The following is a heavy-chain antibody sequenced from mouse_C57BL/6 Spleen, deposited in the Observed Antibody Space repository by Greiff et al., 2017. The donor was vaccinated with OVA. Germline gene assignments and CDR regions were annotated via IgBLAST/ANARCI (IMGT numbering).Heavy chain of an antibody. CDR1: GYTFTDYA. J-gene: IGHJ2*01. CDR2: ISTYYGDA. CDR3: ASSFLLLFDD. V-gene: IGHV1-67*01. Sequence: QVQLKESGPELVRPGVSVKISCKGSGYTFTDYAMHWVKQSHAKSLEWIGVISTYYGDASYNQKFKDKATMTVDQSSSTAYMELARLTSEYSAVYYCASSFLLLFDDWGQGTTLTVSS. D-gene: IGHD2-1*01.